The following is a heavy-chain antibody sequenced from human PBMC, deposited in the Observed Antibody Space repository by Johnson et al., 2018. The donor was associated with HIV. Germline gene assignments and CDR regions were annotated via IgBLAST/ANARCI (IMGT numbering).Heavy chain of an antibody. CDR2: INWNGGST. V-gene: IGHV3-20*04. Sequence: VQLVESGGGVVQPGRSLRLSCAASGFTFDDYGMSWVRQAPGKGLEWVSGINWNGGSTGYADSVKGRFTISRDNSKNTLYLQMNSLRAEDTAVYYCARERGIWDRKGLGAFDIWGQGTMVTVSS. CDR1: GFTFDDYG. CDR3: ARERGIWDRKGLGAFDI. J-gene: IGHJ3*02. D-gene: IGHD3-16*01.